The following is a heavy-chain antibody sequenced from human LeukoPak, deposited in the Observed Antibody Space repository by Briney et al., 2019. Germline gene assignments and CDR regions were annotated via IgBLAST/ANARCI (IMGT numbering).Heavy chain of an antibody. Sequence: SETLSLTCTVSGGSISTSSYFWGWIRQPPGKGLECIGSIYYSGITFYNPSLKSRVTISVDTSKNQLSLKLSSVTAADTAVYYCARSKAHLSTSWYGTWFDPWGQGTLVTVSS. CDR1: GGSISTSSYF. J-gene: IGHJ5*02. D-gene: IGHD2-2*01. V-gene: IGHV4-39*07. CDR2: IYYSGIT. CDR3: ARSKAHLSTSWYGTWFDP.